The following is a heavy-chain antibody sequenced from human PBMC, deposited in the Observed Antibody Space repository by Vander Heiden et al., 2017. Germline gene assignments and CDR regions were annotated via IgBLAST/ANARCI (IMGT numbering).Heavy chain of an antibody. D-gene: IGHD2-8*01. CDR1: GFTIGSYR. Sequence: EVQLVESGGALVTPVGSARLYWPASGFTIGSYRMNWIRQAPGKGLECVSSISRRRIDIYYANSVKGRFTSASDNAKNPMYIKMNSLRAEGTCGYDCARERMDYWGQGTLVTVSS. CDR2: ISRRRIDI. V-gene: IGHV3-21*01. J-gene: IGHJ4*02. CDR3: ARERMDY.